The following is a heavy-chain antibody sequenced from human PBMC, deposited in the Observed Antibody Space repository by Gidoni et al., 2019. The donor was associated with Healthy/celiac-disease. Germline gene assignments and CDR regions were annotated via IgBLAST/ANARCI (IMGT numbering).Heavy chain of an antibody. CDR2: KYYRSKWYN. V-gene: IGHV6-1*01. J-gene: IGHJ5*02. CDR1: GDSVSSNSAA. D-gene: IGHD2-2*01. Sequence: QVQLQQSGPGLVKPSQTLSLTCSISGDSVSSNSAAWNWIRQSPSRGLEWLGRKYYRSKWYNDYAVSVKSRITINPDTSKNQFSLQLNSVTPEDTAVYYCAREYCSSTSCLNWFDPWGQGTLVTVSS. CDR3: AREYCSSTSCLNWFDP.